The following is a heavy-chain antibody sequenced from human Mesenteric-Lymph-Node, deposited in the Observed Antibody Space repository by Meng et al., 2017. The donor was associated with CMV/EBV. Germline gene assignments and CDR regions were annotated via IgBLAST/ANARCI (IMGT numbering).Heavy chain of an antibody. CDR2: IYYSGST. CDR3: VRVSCSTRTVCYPGDHKYYHLDV. V-gene: IGHV4-59*01. D-gene: IGHD2-2*01. J-gene: IGHJ6*02. Sequence: SETLSPTCTVSGGPTSTIYWSWIRQPPGKGLEWIGYIYYSGSTNYNTTLKSRVTISVDTSTNQFSLKLSSVTAADTAVYYCVRVSCSTRTVCYPGDHKYYHLDVWGQGTTVTVSS. CDR1: GGPTSTIY.